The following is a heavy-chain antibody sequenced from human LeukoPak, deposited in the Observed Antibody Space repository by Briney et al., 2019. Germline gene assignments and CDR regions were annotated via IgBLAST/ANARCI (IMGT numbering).Heavy chain of an antibody. CDR3: AKSAVTATPPYYYGMDV. CDR2: ISYDGSNK. CDR1: GFTFSSYG. J-gene: IGHJ6*02. Sequence: PGGSLRLSCAASGFTFSSYGMHWVRQAPGKGLEWVAVISYDGSNKYYADSVKGRFTISRDNSKNTLYLQMNSLRAEDTAVYYCAKSAVTATPPYYYGMDVWGQGTTVTVSS. V-gene: IGHV3-30*18. D-gene: IGHD2-21*02.